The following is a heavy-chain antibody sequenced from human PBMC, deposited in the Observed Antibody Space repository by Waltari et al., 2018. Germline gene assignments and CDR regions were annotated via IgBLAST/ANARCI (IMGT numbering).Heavy chain of an antibody. J-gene: IGHJ4*02. CDR3: AKKRIAAAGPIDY. D-gene: IGHD6-13*01. V-gene: IGHV3-23*01. Sequence: EVQLLESGGGLVQPGGSLRLSCAASGFTFSSYALSWVRQAPGKGLEWVSCISGSGGSTYYADSVKGRFTISRDNSKNTLYLQMNSLRAEDTAVYYCAKKRIAAAGPIDYWGQGTLVTVSS. CDR2: ISGSGGST. CDR1: GFTFSSYA.